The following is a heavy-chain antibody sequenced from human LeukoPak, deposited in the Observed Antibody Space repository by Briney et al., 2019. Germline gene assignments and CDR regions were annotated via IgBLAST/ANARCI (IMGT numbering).Heavy chain of an antibody. V-gene: IGHV1-18*01. CDR2: ISTYKGNT. CDR1: NYTFTDYG. D-gene: IGHD3-9*01. Sequence: GASVKVSCKASNYTFTDYGISWVRQAPGQGLEWMGWISTYKGNTNYAQKLQGRVTMTTDTSTSTAYMELRSLRSDDTAVYYCAGDPRYFDWPNPDYWGQGTLVTVSS. CDR3: AGDPRYFDWPNPDY. J-gene: IGHJ4*02.